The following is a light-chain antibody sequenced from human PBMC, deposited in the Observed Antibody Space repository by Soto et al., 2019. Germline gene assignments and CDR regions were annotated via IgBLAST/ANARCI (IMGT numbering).Light chain of an antibody. Sequence: QSVLTQSSSASASLGSSVKLTCTLSRGHSSYIIAWHHQQPGKAPRYLMKLEGSGSYNKGSGVPDRFSGSSSGADRYLTISNRPFEDEANYDCETWDSSTRVFGGGTKLTVL. CDR1: RGHSSYI. J-gene: IGLJ2*01. CDR2: LEGSGSY. V-gene: IGLV4-60*02. CDR3: ETWDSSTRV.